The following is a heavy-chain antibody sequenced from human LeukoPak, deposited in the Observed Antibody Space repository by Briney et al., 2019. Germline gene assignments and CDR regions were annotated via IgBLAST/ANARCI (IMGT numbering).Heavy chain of an antibody. CDR3: ARVTYYYDSSGYYPDAFDI. D-gene: IGHD3-22*01. CDR2: IYVTEST. Sequence: SETLSLTCTVSGGSITSYYWSWIRQPAGKGLEWIGRIYVTESTTYNPSLKSRVTISIDTSKNQFSLKLSSVTAADTAVYYCARVTYYYDSSGYYPDAFDIWGQGTMVTVSS. J-gene: IGHJ3*02. CDR1: GGSITSYY. V-gene: IGHV4-4*07.